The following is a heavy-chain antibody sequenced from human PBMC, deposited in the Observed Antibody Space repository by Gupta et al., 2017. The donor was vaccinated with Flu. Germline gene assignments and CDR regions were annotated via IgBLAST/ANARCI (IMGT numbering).Heavy chain of an antibody. CDR1: GFTFSDNY. Sequence: EVQLVESGGGLVQPGGSLRLSCAASGFTFSDNYMDWVRQTPGKGLEWVARIKNKASGYTTQYAASVKGRFIISRDDSKNSLSLQMNSLNTEDTAIYYCIRDWNTAMFDWCQGALVTVSS. V-gene: IGHV3-72*01. D-gene: IGHD5-18*01. CDR3: IRDWNTAMFD. CDR2: IKNKASGYTT. J-gene: IGHJ4*02.